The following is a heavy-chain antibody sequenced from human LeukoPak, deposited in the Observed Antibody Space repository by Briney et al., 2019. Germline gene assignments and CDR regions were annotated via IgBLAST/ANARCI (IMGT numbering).Heavy chain of an antibody. CDR3: ARWGVPAAIREGTYYYYYGMDV. CDR2: IWYDGSNK. V-gene: IGHV3-33*01. J-gene: IGHJ6*02. D-gene: IGHD2-2*02. Sequence: ARSLRLSCAASGFTFSSYGMHWVRQAPGKGLEWVAVIWYDGSNKYYADSVKGRFTISRDNSKNTLYLQMNSLRAEDTAVYYCARWGVPAAIREGTYYYYYGMDVWGQGTTVTVSS. CDR1: GFTFSSYG.